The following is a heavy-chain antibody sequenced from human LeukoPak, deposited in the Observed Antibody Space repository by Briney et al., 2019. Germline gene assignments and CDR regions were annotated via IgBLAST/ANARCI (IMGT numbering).Heavy chain of an antibody. Sequence: PGGTLRLSRAASGFTPSSFEINWGRHAPGKGLEWVSYIDSSGSLIYYADSSKGRFTDSRDNAQDSLYLQMNSLRAEDTALYYCARERASCGGDCLDYWGQGTLVTVSS. J-gene: IGHJ4*02. CDR2: IDSSGSLI. CDR3: ARERASCGGDCLDY. V-gene: IGHV3-48*03. CDR1: GFTPSSFE. D-gene: IGHD2-21*02.